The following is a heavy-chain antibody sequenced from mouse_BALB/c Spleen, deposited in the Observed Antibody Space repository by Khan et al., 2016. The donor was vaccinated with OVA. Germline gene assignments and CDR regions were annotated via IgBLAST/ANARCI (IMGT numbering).Heavy chain of an antibody. CDR3: TRLVDY. CDR1: GFTFSSYA. J-gene: IGHJ4*01. Sequence: EVELVESGGGLVKPGGSLKLSCAASGFTFSSYAVSWIRQTPEKRLEWVASINSGGSTYYPDRVKGRITISTDDARNILYLQISSLRSEDTAMYYCTRLVDYWGQGTSVTVSS. V-gene: IGHV5-6-5*01. CDR2: INSGGST.